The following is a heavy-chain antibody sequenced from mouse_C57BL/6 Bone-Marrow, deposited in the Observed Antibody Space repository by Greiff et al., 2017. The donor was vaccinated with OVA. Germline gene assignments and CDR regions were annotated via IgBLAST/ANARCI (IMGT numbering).Heavy chain of an antibody. J-gene: IGHJ4*01. CDR1: GYTFTDYE. CDR2: IDPETGGT. D-gene: IGHD2-5*01. CDR3: TGGYSNYYAMDY. Sequence: VQLVESGAELVRPGASVTLSCKASGYTFTDYEMHWVKQTPVHGLEWIGAIDPETGGTAYNQKFKGKAILTADKSSSTAYMELRSLTSEDSAVYYCTGGYSNYYAMDYWGQGTSVTVSS. V-gene: IGHV1-15*01.